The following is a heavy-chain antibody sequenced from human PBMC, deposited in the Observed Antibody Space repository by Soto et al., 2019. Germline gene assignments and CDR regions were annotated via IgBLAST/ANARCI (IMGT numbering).Heavy chain of an antibody. CDR1: GFTFSSYG. Sequence: QVQLVESGGGVVQPGRSLRLSCAASGFTFSSYGMHWVRQAPGKGLEWVAVISYDGSNKYYADSVKGRFTISRDNSKNTLYLQMNSLGAEDSAVDYCGEDRCQQQLVHYYYYGMDVWGQGTTFTVSS. V-gene: IGHV3-30*18. D-gene: IGHD6-6*01. CDR2: ISYDGSNK. J-gene: IGHJ6*02. CDR3: GEDRCQQQLVHYYYYGMDV.